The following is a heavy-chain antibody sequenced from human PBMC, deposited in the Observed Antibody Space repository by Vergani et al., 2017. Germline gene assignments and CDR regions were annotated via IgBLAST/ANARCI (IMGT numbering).Heavy chain of an antibody. J-gene: IGHJ4*02. CDR2: ISSSSNTI. CDR1: GFTFSSYS. CDR3: ARLGGAVDY. Sequence: EVQLEESGGGLVQPGGSLRLSCAASGFTFSSYSMNWVRQAPGKGLEWVSYISSSSNTIYYADSVKGRFTISRDNAKNSLYLQMNSLRAEDTAVYYCARLGGAVDYWGQGTLVTVSS. V-gene: IGHV3-48*01. D-gene: IGHD2-21*01.